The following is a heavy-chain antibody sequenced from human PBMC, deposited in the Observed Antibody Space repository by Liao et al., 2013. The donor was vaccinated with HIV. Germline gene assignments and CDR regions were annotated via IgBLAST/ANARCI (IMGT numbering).Heavy chain of an antibody. D-gene: IGHD3-10*01. V-gene: IGHV4-61*02. Sequence: VQLQESGPGLGKPSQTLSLTCSVSGGSITSNTYFWTWIRQPAGKGLEWVGRIDASGSTNYNPSLESRVTISLDTSSNQFSLNLSSVTAADTAVYYCAAWGFRNYWGQGTLVTVSS. CDR1: GGSITSNTYF. CDR3: AAWGFRNY. J-gene: IGHJ4*02. CDR2: IDASGST.